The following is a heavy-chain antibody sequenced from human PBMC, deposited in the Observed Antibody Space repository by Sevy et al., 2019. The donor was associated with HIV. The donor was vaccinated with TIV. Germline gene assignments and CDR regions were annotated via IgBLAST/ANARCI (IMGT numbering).Heavy chain of an antibody. Sequence: SETLSLTCTVSGGSISSSSYYWGWIRQPPGKGLEWTGSIYYSGSTYYNPSLKSRVTISVDTSKNQFSLKLSSVTAADTAVYYCARRGGGMVRGVHRNWFDPWGQGTLVTVSS. CDR2: IYYSGST. D-gene: IGHD3-10*01. CDR1: GGSISSSSYY. CDR3: ARRGGGMVRGVHRNWFDP. V-gene: IGHV4-39*01. J-gene: IGHJ5*02.